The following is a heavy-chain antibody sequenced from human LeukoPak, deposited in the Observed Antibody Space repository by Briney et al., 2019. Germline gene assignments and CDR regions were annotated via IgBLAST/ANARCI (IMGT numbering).Heavy chain of an antibody. CDR1: GFTFSNYW. D-gene: IGHD3-10*01. V-gene: IGHV3-7*01. CDR3: ARGGMVRRVMGAFDI. Sequence: GGSLRLSCAVSGFTFSNYWMSWVRQAPGKGLEWVANIKQDGSEKYYVDSVKGRFTVFRDNAKNSLYLQMNSLRAEDTAVFYCARGGMVRRVMGAFDIWGQGTLVTVSS. J-gene: IGHJ3*02. CDR2: IKQDGSEK.